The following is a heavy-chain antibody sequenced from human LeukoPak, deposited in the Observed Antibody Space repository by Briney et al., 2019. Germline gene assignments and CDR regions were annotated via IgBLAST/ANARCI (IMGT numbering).Heavy chain of an antibody. D-gene: IGHD7-27*01. CDR2: IYHSGST. Sequence: SETLSLTCTVSGYSISSNYYWGWIRPPPGKGLEWIGSIYHSGSTYYNPSLKSRVTILIDTSKNQFSLKLSSVTAADTAVYYCAKRGNWGFFDYWGQGTLVTVSS. V-gene: IGHV4-38-2*02. J-gene: IGHJ4*02. CDR3: AKRGNWGFFDY. CDR1: GYSISSNYY.